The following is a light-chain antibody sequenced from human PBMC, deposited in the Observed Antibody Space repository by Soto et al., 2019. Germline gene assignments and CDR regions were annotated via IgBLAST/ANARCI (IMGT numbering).Light chain of an antibody. CDR2: EGS. CDR1: SSDVGGYNL. CDR3: CSYAGSSNV. Sequence: QSALTQPASVSGSPGQSITISCTGASSDVGGYNLVSWYQQHPGKAPKLMVYEGSKRSSGVSNRFSGSKSGNTASLTISGLQAEDEADYYCCSYAGSSNVFGTGTKLTVL. V-gene: IGLV2-23*03. J-gene: IGLJ1*01.